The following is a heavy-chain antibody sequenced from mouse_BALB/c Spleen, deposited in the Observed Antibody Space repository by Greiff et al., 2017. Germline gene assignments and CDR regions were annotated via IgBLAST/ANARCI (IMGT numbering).Heavy chain of an antibody. CDR2: IDPFNGGT. D-gene: IGHD2-1*01. CDR3: ARCYGNYGAMDD. J-gene: IGHJ4*01. Sequence: VQLKQSGPELMKPGASVKISCKASGYSFTSYYMHWVKQSHGKSLEWIGYIDPFNGGTSYNQKFKGKATLTVDKSSSTAYMHLSSLTSEDSAVYYCARCYGNYGAMDDWGQGTSVTVSS. CDR1: GYSFTSYY. V-gene: IGHV1S135*01.